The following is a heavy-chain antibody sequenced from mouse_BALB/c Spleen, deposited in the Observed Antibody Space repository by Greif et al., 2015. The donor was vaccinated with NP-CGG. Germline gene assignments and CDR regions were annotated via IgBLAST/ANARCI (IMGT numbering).Heavy chain of an antibody. CDR2: INPSTGYT. Sequence: QVQLKESGAELAKPGASVKMSCKASGYTFTSYWMHWVKQRPGQGLEWIGYINPSTGYTEYIQKFKDKATLTADKSSSTAYMQLSSLTSEDSAVYYCARDYDYWYFDVWGAGTTVTVSS. CDR1: GYTFTSYW. CDR3: ARDYDYWYFDV. D-gene: IGHD2-4*01. J-gene: IGHJ1*01. V-gene: IGHV1-7*01.